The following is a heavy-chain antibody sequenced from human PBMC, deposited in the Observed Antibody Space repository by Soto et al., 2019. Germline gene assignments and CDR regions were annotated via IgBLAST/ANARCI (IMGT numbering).Heavy chain of an antibody. Sequence: SVPLSLSCTVSGGSIRSYYWSWIRQPAGKGLEWIGRIYTSGSTNYNPSLKSRVNMSVDTSKNQFSLKLSSVTAADTAVYYCARDRADYDFWSGSYGMDVWGQGTTVTVS. CDR2: IYTSGST. D-gene: IGHD3-3*01. CDR3: ARDRADYDFWSGSYGMDV. V-gene: IGHV4-4*07. CDR1: GGSIRSYY. J-gene: IGHJ6*02.